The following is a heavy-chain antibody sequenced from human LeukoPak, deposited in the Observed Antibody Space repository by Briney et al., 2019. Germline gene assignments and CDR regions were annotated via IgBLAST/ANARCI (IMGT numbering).Heavy chain of an antibody. V-gene: IGHV3-73*01. D-gene: IGHD2-2*02. CDR2: IRSKANSYAT. CDR3: TRHIPGDV. Sequence: PGGPLRLSCAASGVTFSGAAMHWVRQASGKGLGWVGRIRSKANSYATAYAASVKGRFTISRDDSKNTAYLQMNSLKTEDTAVYYCTRHIPGDVWGKGTTVTISS. CDR1: GVTFSGAA. J-gene: IGHJ6*04.